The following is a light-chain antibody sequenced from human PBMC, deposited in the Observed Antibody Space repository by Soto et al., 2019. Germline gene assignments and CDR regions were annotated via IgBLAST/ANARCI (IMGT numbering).Light chain of an antibody. Sequence: DIQITQFPSSLSASVGDRVTITCRASLHIPNYLAWYQQKPGKIPKLLIYAASTLQAGVPSRFSGSVPGTDFTLTISSLQPEDVAAYYCLKYNSAPLTFGGGTTVDIK. J-gene: IGKJ4*01. CDR2: AAS. CDR1: LHIPNY. V-gene: IGKV1-27*01. CDR3: LKYNSAPLT.